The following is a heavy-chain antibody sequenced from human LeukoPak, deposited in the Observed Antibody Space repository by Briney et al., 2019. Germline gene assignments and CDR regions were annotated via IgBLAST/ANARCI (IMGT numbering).Heavy chain of an antibody. J-gene: IGHJ4*02. V-gene: IGHV3-7*01. CDR2: IDQDGREK. CDR1: GFTFTIYW. D-gene: IGHD3-9*01. CDR3: ARGRYLDWLPYFFDY. Sequence: PGGSLRLSCAASGFTFTIYWMSWVSQAPGKGLEWVANIDQDGREKSFVDSVRGRFSISRDNAKNTLYLQMNSLRVEDTAVYYCARGRYLDWLPYFFDYWGQGTLVTVSS.